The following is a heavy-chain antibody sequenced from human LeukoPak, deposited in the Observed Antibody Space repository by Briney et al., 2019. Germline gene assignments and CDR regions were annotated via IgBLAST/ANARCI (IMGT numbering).Heavy chain of an antibody. CDR3: ARAARPLQQGDY. CDR1: GYTFTGYY. V-gene: IGHV1-2*02. D-gene: IGHD1/OR15-1a*01. J-gene: IGHJ4*02. Sequence: ASVKVSCKASGYTFTGYYMHWVRQAPGQGLEWMGWINPNSGGTNYAQKFQGRVTMTRDTSNSTAYMELSRLRSDDTAVYYCARAARPLQQGDYWGQGTLVTVSS. CDR2: INPNSGGT.